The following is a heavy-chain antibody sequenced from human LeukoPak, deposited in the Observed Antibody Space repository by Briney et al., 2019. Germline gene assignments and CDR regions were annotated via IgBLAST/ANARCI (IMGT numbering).Heavy chain of an antibody. Sequence: ASVKVSCTASGYTFTVYYMHWVRQAPGPGLEWMGWINPNSGGTNYSQKFQGRVTMTRDTSISTAYMELSRLRSDDTAVYYCARDGRYCSSTSCSYWGQGTLVTVSS. D-gene: IGHD2-2*01. CDR1: GYTFTVYY. CDR3: ARDGRYCSSTSCSY. J-gene: IGHJ4*02. CDR2: INPNSGGT. V-gene: IGHV1-2*02.